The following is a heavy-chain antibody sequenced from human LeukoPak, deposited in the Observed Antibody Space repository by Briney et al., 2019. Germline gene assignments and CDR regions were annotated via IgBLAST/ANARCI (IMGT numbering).Heavy chain of an antibody. CDR3: VRESVRDYYFDF. D-gene: IGHD3-10*02. J-gene: IGHJ4*02. V-gene: IGHV3-49*04. Sequence: GGSLRLSCSGSGFRFGGYALSWVRQAPGKGLEWVVLIRSKALYGTSEDAASVEGRFAISRDDSNNIVYLQMNSLKTEDTAVYFCVRESVRDYYFDFWGQGTLVTVSS. CDR1: GFRFGGYA. CDR2: IRSKALYGTS.